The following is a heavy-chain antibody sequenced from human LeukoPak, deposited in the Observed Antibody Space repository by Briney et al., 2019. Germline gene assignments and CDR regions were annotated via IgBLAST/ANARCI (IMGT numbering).Heavy chain of an antibody. CDR2: IYNSWST. D-gene: IGHD2-2*01. Sequence: PSETLSLTCTVSGGSIGSGRYYWAWIRQPPGKGLEWIGSIYNSWSTSYNPSLKSRVAMSVDTSKNQFSLGLSSVTAADTAVYYCARNITSLIPAGYFDYWGQGTLVAVSS. V-gene: IGHV4-39*01. CDR3: ARNITSLIPAGYFDY. J-gene: IGHJ4*02. CDR1: GGSIGSGRYY.